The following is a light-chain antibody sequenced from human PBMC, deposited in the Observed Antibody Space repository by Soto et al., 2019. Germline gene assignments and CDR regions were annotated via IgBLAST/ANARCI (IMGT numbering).Light chain of an antibody. J-gene: IGLJ1*01. CDR1: STDINDYKY. V-gene: IGLV2-14*03. CDR3: SSYTGSSSLV. CDR2: DVS. Sequence: ALTQPASVSGSPGQSITISCTGTSTDINDYKYVSWYRQHPGKAPKVIIYDVSNRPSGVSHRFSGSESANTASLTISELQAEDEADYYRSSYTGSSSLVFGTGTKVTVL.